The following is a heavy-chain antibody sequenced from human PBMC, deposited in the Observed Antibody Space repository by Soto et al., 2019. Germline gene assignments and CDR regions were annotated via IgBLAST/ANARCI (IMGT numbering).Heavy chain of an antibody. Sequence: QVQLVESGGGVVQPGRSLRPSCAASGLTFSSYAMHWVRQAPGKGLEWVADISYDGSNNYYADSVKGRFTISRDNSKNTLYLQMNSLRAEDTAVYYCAKEGEGLDYWGQGTLVTVSS. CDR1: GLTFSSYA. D-gene: IGHD3-16*01. CDR3: AKEGEGLDY. CDR2: ISYDGSNN. J-gene: IGHJ4*02. V-gene: IGHV3-30-3*01.